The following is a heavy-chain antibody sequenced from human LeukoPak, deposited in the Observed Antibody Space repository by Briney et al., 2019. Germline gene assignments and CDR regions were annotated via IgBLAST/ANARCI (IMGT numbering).Heavy chain of an antibody. CDR3: AKDIQLST. D-gene: IGHD5-24*01. J-gene: IGHJ3*01. CDR2: IGASGEST. V-gene: IGHV3-23*01. Sequence: GWSLRLSCAASGFTFSVAAMTWVRQAPGKGLEWVSLIGASGESTYYADSVKGQSTISRDNSKNSLSLQMNSLRVEDTAMYFCAKDIQLSTWGLGTMVTVSS. CDR1: GFTFSVAA.